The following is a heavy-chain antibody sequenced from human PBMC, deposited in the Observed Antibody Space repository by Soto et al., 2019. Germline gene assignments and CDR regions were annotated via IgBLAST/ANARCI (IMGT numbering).Heavy chain of an antibody. D-gene: IGHD6-6*01. CDR1: GVSISSGGYY. J-gene: IGHJ4*02. V-gene: IGHV4-31*03. CDR2: IYYSGST. CDR3: ASTGEEYSSSSFGPRVDY. Sequence: PSETLSLTCTVSGVSISSGGYYWSWIRQHPGKGLEWIGYIYYSGSTYYNPSLKSRVTISVDTSKNQFSLKLSSVTAADTAVYYCASTGEEYSSSSFGPRVDYWGQGTLVTVSS.